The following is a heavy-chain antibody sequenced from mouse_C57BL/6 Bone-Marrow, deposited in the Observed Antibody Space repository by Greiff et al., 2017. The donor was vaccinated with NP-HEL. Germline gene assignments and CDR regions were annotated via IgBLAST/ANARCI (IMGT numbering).Heavy chain of an antibody. CDR2: SRNKANDYTT. Sequence: EVNVVESGGGLVQSGRSLRLSCATSGFTFSDFYMEWVRQAPGKGLEWIAASRNKANDYTTEYSASVKGRFIVSRDTSQSILYLQMNALRAEDTAIYYCARDAPTWVDWYFDVWGTGTTVTVSS. D-gene: IGHD4-1*01. CDR1: GFTFSDFY. CDR3: ARDAPTWVDWYFDV. V-gene: IGHV7-1*01. J-gene: IGHJ1*03.